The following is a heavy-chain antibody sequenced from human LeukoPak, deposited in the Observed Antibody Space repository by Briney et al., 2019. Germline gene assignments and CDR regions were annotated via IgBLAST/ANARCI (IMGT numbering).Heavy chain of an antibody. V-gene: IGHV3-9*01. CDR2: ISWNSGSI. CDR3: ARDTHYYGSGSPAFDL. Sequence: GRSLRLSCAASGFTFDDYAMHWVRQAPGKGLEWVSGISWNSGSIAYADSVKGRFTISRDNAKNSLYLQMNSLRAEDTALYYCARDTHYYGSGSPAFDLWGRGTMVTVSS. CDR1: GFTFDDYA. J-gene: IGHJ3*01. D-gene: IGHD3-10*01.